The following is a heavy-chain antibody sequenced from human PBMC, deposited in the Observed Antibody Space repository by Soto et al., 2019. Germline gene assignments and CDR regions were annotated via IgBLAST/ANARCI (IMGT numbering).Heavy chain of an antibody. CDR1: GFTFSSYS. D-gene: IGHD3-10*01. J-gene: IGHJ3*02. CDR3: ARKRGSGIRGILWGAFDI. V-gene: IGHV3-21*01. CDR2: ISSSSSYI. Sequence: PGGSLRLSCAASGFTFSSYSMNWVRQAPGKGLEWVSSISSSSSYIYYADSVKGRFTISRDNAKNSLYLQMNSLRAEDTAVYYCARKRGSGIRGILWGAFDIWGQGTMVTV.